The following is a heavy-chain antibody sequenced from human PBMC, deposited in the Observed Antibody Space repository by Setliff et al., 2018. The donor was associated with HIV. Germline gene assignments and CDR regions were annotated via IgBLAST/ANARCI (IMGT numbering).Heavy chain of an antibody. D-gene: IGHD4-17*01. CDR1: GASFSAYY. J-gene: IGHJ3*01. CDR3: ARVQMAYAAFDV. Sequence: SETLSLTCAVYGASFSAYYWSWIRQPPGKGLEWIGSVYFTGSSDNNPSLKSRVTLSVDTSKHQFSLKLSSVTAADTAVYYCARVQMAYAAFDVWGQGTMVT. CDR2: VYFTGSS. V-gene: IGHV4-59*13.